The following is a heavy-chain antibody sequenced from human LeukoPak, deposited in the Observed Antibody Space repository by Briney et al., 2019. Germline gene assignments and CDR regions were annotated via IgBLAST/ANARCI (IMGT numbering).Heavy chain of an antibody. V-gene: IGHV3-48*03. CDR2: ISSSGTTV. J-gene: IGHJ5*02. CDR1: GFTFRSYE. Sequence: LAGGPLRLSCAASGFTFRSYEMNWVRQAPGRGLEWVSYISSSGTTVHYADSVEGRFTISRDNAKSSLYLQMNSLRAEDTAVYYCARSIIHWFDPWGQGTLFTVSS. CDR3: ARSIIHWFDP.